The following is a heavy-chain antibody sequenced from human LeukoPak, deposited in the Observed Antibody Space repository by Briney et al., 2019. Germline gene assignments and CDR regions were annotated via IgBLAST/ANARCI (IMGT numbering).Heavy chain of an antibody. D-gene: IGHD6-13*01. J-gene: IGHJ4*02. CDR3: ARDKTYSSSWYGYDY. CDR2: IKEDGSEK. Sequence: GGSLRLSCAASEFTFSSYWMSWVRQAPGKGLECVANIKEDGSEKYYVDSVKGRFTISRDNARNSLYLQMNSLRAEDTAVYYCARDKTYSSSWYGYDYWGQGTLVTVSS. V-gene: IGHV3-7*03. CDR1: EFTFSSYW.